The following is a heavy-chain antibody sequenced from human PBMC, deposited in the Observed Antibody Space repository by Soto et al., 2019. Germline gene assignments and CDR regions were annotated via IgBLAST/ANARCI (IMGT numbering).Heavy chain of an antibody. CDR3: AKVRGYSTRYDPLDY. Sequence: EVQVLESGGGLVQPGGSLRLSCAASGFTFSNYAMNWVRQAPGKGLEWVSGISGSGGSTYYADSVKGRFTISRDNSKNTLYLQINSLRAEDTAVYHCAKVRGYSTRYDPLDYWGQGTLVTVSP. V-gene: IGHV3-23*01. CDR1: GFTFSNYA. J-gene: IGHJ4*02. D-gene: IGHD2-2*01. CDR2: ISGSGGST.